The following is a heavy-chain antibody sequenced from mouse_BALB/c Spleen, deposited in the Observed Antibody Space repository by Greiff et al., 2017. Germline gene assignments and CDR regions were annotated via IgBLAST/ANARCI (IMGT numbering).Heavy chain of an antibody. D-gene: IGHD2-4*01. V-gene: IGHV1-9*01. Sequence: QVQLQQSGAELMKPGASVKISCKATGYTFSSYWIEWVKQRPGHGLEWIGEILPGSGSTNYNEKFKGKATFTADTSSNTAYMQLISLTSEDSAVYYCARKDYDEGAMDYWGQGTSVTVSS. J-gene: IGHJ4*01. CDR1: GYTFSSYW. CDR3: ARKDYDEGAMDY. CDR2: ILPGSGST.